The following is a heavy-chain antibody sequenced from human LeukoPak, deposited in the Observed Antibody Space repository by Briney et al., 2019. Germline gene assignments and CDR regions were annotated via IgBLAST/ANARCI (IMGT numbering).Heavy chain of an antibody. Sequence: SGTLSLTCAVSGGSISSNNWWSWVRQSPGRGLEWIGEIYHSGNANYNPSLKSRVTISVDKSQNQLSLKLSSVTAADTAMYYCARDVGARLPGFWGQGTLVTVSS. V-gene: IGHV4-4*02. J-gene: IGHJ4*02. CDR3: ARDVGARLPGF. D-gene: IGHD6-6*01. CDR1: GGSISSNNW. CDR2: IYHSGNA.